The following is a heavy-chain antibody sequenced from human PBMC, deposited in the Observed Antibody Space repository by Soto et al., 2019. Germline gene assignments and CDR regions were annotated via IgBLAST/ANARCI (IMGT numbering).Heavy chain of an antibody. J-gene: IGHJ4*02. D-gene: IGHD3-22*01. CDR1: GDTFSGDA. Sequence: ASVKVSCKSFGDTFSGDAISWVRQAPGQGLEWMGGIIPMLGTPSYAQKFQDRVTITADKFTSTAYMELSGLRSEDTAVYYCAKEKSRYDRSGYYRPDDWGQGTLVTVSS. CDR3: AKEKSRYDRSGYYRPDD. CDR2: IIPMLGTP. V-gene: IGHV1-69*10.